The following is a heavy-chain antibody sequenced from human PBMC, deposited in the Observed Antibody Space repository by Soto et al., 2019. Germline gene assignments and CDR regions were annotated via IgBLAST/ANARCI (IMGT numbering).Heavy chain of an antibody. V-gene: IGHV1-46*01. CDR1: GYTFTGYY. J-gene: IGHJ4*02. D-gene: IGHD3-22*01. Sequence: QVQLVQSGAEVKKPGASVKVSCKASGYTFTGYYMHWVRQAPGQGLEWMGIINPSGGSTSYAQKFQGRVTMTRDTSTSTVYMELSSLRSEDTAVYYCARGDLYYYDSSGYSYDYWGQGTLVTVSS. CDR3: ARGDLYYYDSSGYSYDY. CDR2: INPSGGST.